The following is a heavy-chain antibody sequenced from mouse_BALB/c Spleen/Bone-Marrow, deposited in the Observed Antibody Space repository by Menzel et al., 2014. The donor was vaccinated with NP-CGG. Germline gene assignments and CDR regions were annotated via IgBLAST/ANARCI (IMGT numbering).Heavy chain of an antibody. D-gene: IGHD1-1*01. CDR1: AYSITSDYG. J-gene: IGHJ2*01. CDR3: ARETAIVADFDY. CDR2: IHYSGNT. V-gene: IGHV3-1*02. Sequence: EVQLQQSGPALVKPSQSVSLTCTVTAYSITSDYGWHWIRQFPGNRLEWMAYIHYSGNTDYNPSLKSRISITRDTSKNQFFLQLNSVTTEDTATYYCARETAIVADFDYWGQGTTLTVSS.